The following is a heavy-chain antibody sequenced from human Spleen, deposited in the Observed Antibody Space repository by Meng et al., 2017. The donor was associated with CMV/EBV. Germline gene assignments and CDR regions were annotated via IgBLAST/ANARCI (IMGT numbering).Heavy chain of an antibody. CDR1: GFTFSSYW. CDR2: INSDGSST. V-gene: IGHV3-74*01. D-gene: IGHD2-2*01. CDR3: ARYCSSTSWCYYSGMDV. J-gene: IGHJ6*02. Sequence: GESLKISCAASGFTFSSYWMHWVRQAPGKGLVWVSRINSDGSSTSYADSVKGRFTISRDNAKNTLYLQMIRLRAEDTAVYYCARYCSSTSWCYYSGMDVWGQGTTVTVSS.